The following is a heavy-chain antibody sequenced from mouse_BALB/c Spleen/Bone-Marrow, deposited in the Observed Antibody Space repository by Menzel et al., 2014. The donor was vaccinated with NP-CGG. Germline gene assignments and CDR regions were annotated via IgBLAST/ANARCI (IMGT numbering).Heavy chain of an antibody. CDR1: GFDFSRYW. CDR3: ARLTYYGLTDY. CDR2: INPESSTI. Sequence: EVKLVEPGGGLVQPGGSLKLSCTASGFDFSRYWTSWVRQAPGKGLQWIGEINPESSTINYTPSLKDKFIISRDNAKNTLYLQMSKVRSEDTALYYCARLTYYGLTDYWGQGTTLTVSS. J-gene: IGHJ2*01. D-gene: IGHD1-2*01. V-gene: IGHV4-1*02.